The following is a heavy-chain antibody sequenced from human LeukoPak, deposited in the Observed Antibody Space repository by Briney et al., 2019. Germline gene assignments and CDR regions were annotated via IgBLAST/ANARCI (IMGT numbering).Heavy chain of an antibody. CDR3: ARLTGSSSLHFDY. V-gene: IGHV1-2*02. CDR2: INPNSGGT. J-gene: IGHJ4*02. Sequence: ASVKVSCKASGYTFTGYYMHWVRQAPGQGLEWMGWINPNSGGTNYAQKFQGRVTMTRDTSISTAYLQWSSLKASDTAMYYCARLTGSSSLHFDYWGQGTLVTVSS. D-gene: IGHD6-6*01. CDR1: GYTFTGYY.